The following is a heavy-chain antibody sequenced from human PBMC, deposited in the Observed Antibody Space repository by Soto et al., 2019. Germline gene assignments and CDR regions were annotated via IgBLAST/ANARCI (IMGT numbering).Heavy chain of an antibody. CDR1: RFTFSSYS. J-gene: IGHJ4*02. Sequence: GGSLRFSCSASRFTFSSYSRNWVRQAPGKGLEWVSSISSSSSYIYYAVSVKGRFTISRDTAKNSLYLQMNNLRAEDTAVYYCARGSRKAAAGNFDYWGQGTLVTVSS. D-gene: IGHD6-13*01. CDR3: ARGSRKAAAGNFDY. V-gene: IGHV3-21*01. CDR2: ISSSSSYI.